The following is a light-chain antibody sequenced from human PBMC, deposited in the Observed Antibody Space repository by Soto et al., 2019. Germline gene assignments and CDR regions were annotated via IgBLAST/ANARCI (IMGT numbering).Light chain of an antibody. J-gene: IGKJ1*01. CDR3: QQYNSWT. CDR1: QSFNNW. CDR2: KAS. V-gene: IGKV1-5*03. Sequence: DIQMTQSPSTLSASVGDRVTITCRASQSFNNWLAWYHQKPGKAPKLLIYKASNLESGVPSRFSGSGSGTEFTLTISSLQPDDFGTYYCQQYNSWTFGQGTKVEIK.